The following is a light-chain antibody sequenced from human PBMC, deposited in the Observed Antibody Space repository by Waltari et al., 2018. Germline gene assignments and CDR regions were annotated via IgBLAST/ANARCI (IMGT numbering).Light chain of an antibody. J-gene: IGLJ2*01. Sequence: SYELTQPPSVSVSPGPTASITCSGDKSGDKYACWYPQKPGQSPVLVIYQESKRPSGIPERFSGSNSGNTATLTISGTQAMDEADYYCQAWDSSTVVFGGGTKLTVL. V-gene: IGLV3-1*01. CDR3: QAWDSSTVV. CDR2: QES. CDR1: KSGDKY.